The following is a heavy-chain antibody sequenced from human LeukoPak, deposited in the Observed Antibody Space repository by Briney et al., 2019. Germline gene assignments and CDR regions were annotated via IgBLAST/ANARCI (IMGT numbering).Heavy chain of an antibody. CDR2: ISAYNGNT. V-gene: IGHV1-18*01. J-gene: IGHJ1*01. CDR1: GYTFTSYG. Sequence: ASVKVSCKASGYTFTSYGISWVRQAPGQGLEWMGWISAYNGNTNYAQKLQGRVTMTTDTSTSTAYMELRSLRSDDTAVYYCARGFEYYYYSSGFYLSAEYFQHWGQGTLVTVSS. CDR3: ARGFEYYYYSSGFYLSAEYFQH. D-gene: IGHD3-22*01.